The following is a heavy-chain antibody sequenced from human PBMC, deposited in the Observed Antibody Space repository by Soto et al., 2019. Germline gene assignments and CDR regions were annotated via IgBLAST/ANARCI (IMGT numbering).Heavy chain of an antibody. CDR1: GFSISSYW. V-gene: IGHV3-7*03. CDR3: AGGSGWLSDY. Sequence: EVQLVESGGGLVQPGGSLRLSCAASGFSISSYWMNWVRQAPGKGLEWVAIIRKDGSEKYYVDSVKGRFTISRDNAKNSLYLQMNSPRDDDTVVYYCAGGSGWLSDYWGRGTLVTVSS. D-gene: IGHD6-19*01. CDR2: IRKDGSEK. J-gene: IGHJ4*02.